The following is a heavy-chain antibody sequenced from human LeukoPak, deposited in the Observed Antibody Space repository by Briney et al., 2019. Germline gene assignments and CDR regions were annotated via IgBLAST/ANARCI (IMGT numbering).Heavy chain of an antibody. D-gene: IGHD3-10*01. CDR3: AKGPDSGSYFAWFDP. CDR1: GGSFSGYY. CDR2: IIHSGST. V-gene: IGHV4-34*01. Sequence: PSETLSLSCAVSGGSFSGYYWSWIRQPPGKGLEWIGEIIHSGSTQYNPSFKSRVTISVDTSKNQFSLRLTSVTAADTAVYYCAKGPDSGSYFAWFDPWGQGTLVAVSS. J-gene: IGHJ5*02.